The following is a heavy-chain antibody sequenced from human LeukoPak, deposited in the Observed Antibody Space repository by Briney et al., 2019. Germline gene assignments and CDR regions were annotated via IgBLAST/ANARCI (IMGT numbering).Heavy chain of an antibody. D-gene: IGHD3-22*01. CDR3: VRSDFYGSSGYYYGS. V-gene: IGHV3-74*03. J-gene: IGHJ4*02. CDR2: INTDGSST. Sequence: GGSLRLYCAVSGFTFSSYLMHWVRQAPEKGLMWVSRINTDGSSTTYADSVKGRFTVSRDNAKNTLYLQINSLGVEDTAVYYCVRSDFYGSSGYYYGSWGQGTLVTVSS. CDR1: GFTFSSYL.